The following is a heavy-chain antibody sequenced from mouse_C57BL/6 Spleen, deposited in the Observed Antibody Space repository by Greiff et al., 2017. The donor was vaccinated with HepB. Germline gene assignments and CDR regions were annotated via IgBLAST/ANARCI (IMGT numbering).Heavy chain of an antibody. CDR1: GYTFTSYW. CDR3: ARGPIYYDYVGWFAY. CDR2: INPSNGGT. D-gene: IGHD2-4*01. J-gene: IGHJ3*01. Sequence: QVQLQQPGTELVKPGASVKLSCKASGYTFTSYWMHWVKQRPGQGLEWIGNINPSNGGTNYNEKFKSKATLTVDKSSSTSYMQLSSLTSEDSAVYYGARGPIYYDYVGWFAYWGQGTLVTVSA. V-gene: IGHV1-53*01.